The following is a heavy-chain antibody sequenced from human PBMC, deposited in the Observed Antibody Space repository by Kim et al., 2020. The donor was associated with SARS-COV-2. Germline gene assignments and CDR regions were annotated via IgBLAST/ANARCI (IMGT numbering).Heavy chain of an antibody. CDR1: GGSISSGGYY. D-gene: IGHD5-18*01. CDR2: IYYSGST. CDR3: ASGLGYSYGYQIDY. J-gene: IGHJ4*02. Sequence: SETLSLTCTVSGGSISSGGYYWSWIRQHPGKGLEWIGYIYYSGSTYYNPSLKSRVTISVDTSKNQFSLKLSSVTAADTAVYYCASGLGYSYGYQIDYWGQGTLVTVSS. V-gene: IGHV4-31*03.